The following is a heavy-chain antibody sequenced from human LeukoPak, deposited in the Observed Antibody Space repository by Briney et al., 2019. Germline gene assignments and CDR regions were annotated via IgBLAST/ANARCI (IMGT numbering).Heavy chain of an antibody. CDR1: GFTFADYA. J-gene: IGHJ4*02. V-gene: IGHV3-43*02. CDR2: ISGDGGST. Sequence: PGGSLRLSCAAPGFTFADYAMHWVRQAPGKGLEWVSLISGDGGSTFYADSVRGRFTISRDNTRKSLSLQMSSLRSEDTALYYCARESETSGWYDYWGQGTLVTVSS. CDR3: ARESETSGWYDY. D-gene: IGHD6-19*01.